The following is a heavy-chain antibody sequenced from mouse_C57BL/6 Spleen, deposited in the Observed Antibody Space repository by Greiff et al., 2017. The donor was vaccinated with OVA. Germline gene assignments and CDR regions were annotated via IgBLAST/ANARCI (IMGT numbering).Heavy chain of an antibody. Sequence: VQLKQSGPELVKPGASVKISCKASGYSFTDYYMNWVKQSHGKSLEWIGVINPNYGTTSYNQKFKGKATLTVDQSSSTAYMQLNSLTSEDSAVYYCASPYGSSYPAWFAYWGKGTLVTVSA. CDR3: ASPYGSSYPAWFAY. D-gene: IGHD1-1*01. CDR1: GYSFTDYY. CDR2: INPNYGTT. J-gene: IGHJ3*01. V-gene: IGHV1-39*01.